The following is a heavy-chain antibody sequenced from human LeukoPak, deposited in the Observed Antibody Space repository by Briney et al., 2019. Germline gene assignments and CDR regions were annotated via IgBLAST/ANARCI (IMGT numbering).Heavy chain of an antibody. V-gene: IGHV1-18*01. CDR3: ARDGFSSSWPYYLDF. CDR1: GYTFTKYG. D-gene: IGHD6-13*01. Sequence: GASVKVSCKASGYTFTKYGISWVRQAPGQGLEWMGWISTYNGNTDYAQKFQGRVTMTTDTSTSTAYMELRSLRSDDTAVCYCARDGFSSSWPYYLDFWGQGSLVTVSS. CDR2: ISTYNGNT. J-gene: IGHJ4*02.